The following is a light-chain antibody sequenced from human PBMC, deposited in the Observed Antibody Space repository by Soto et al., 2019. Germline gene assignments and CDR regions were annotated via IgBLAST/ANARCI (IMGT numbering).Light chain of an antibody. CDR1: ESVRRY. CDR3: QQGYIWPRT. V-gene: IGKV3-11*01. Sequence: EVVLTQSPAILSLSPGERATLSCRASESVRRYLAWYEQKPGQAPRLLIYDASNRATGIPARFSGSGSGTDFTLTISSLEPEHFAVYYCQQGYIWPRTFGGGTKVDSK. J-gene: IGKJ4*01. CDR2: DAS.